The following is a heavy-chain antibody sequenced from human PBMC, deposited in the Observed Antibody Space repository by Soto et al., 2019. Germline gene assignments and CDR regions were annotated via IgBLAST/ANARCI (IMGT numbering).Heavy chain of an antibody. CDR3: ARGGSGYYNYYYYYYMDV. D-gene: IGHD3-3*01. CDR1: GFTFSSYD. J-gene: IGHJ6*03. CDR2: IGTAGDT. V-gene: IGHV3-13*01. Sequence: PGGSLRLSCAASGFTFSSYDMHWVRQATGKGLEWVSAIGTAGDTYYPGSVKGRFTISRENAKNSLYLQMNSLRAGDTAVYYCARGGSGYYNYYYYYYMDVWGKGTTVTVSS.